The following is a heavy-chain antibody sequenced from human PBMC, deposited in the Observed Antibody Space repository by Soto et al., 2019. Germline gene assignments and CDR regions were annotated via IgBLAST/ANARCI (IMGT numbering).Heavy chain of an antibody. CDR1: GGSISSSSYY. CDR2: IYYSGST. V-gene: IGHV4-39*01. Sequence: QLQLQESGPGLVKPSETLSLTCTVSGGSISSSSYYWGWIRQPPGKGLEWIGSIYYSGSTYYNPSLKSRVTISVDTSKNQFSLKLSSVTAADTAVYYCARQGSSGWYRYWGQGTLVTVSS. D-gene: IGHD6-19*01. J-gene: IGHJ4*02. CDR3: ARQGSSGWYRY.